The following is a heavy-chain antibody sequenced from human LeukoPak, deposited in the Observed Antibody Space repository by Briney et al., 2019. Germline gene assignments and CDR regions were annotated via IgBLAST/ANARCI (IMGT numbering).Heavy chain of an antibody. CDR1: GGSITSGTYY. Sequence: PSETLSLTCTVSGGSITSGTYYWGWIRQPPGKGLEWIASIYYSGRPHYKPSLKSRVTISLDTSKNKFSLKLLSVTAADTAVYYCARRSDWFDPWGQGTLVTVSS. V-gene: IGHV4-39*01. CDR3: ARRSDWFDP. J-gene: IGHJ5*02. CDR2: IYYSGRP. D-gene: IGHD1-26*01.